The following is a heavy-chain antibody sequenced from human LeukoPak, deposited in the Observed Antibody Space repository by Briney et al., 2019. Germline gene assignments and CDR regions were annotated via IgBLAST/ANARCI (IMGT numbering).Heavy chain of an antibody. CDR1: GASISSYH. D-gene: IGHD5-18*01. V-gene: IGHV4-59*08. CDR2: TRYSGTT. J-gene: IGHJ4*02. CDR3: LTVDATMGVDY. Sequence: SETLSLTCTVPGASISSYHWSWIRQPPGRGLEWIGYTRYSGTTNYNPSLRSRLTMSVDTSKNQFSLKLTSVTAADTAVYYCLTVDATMGVDYWGQGTLVTVSS.